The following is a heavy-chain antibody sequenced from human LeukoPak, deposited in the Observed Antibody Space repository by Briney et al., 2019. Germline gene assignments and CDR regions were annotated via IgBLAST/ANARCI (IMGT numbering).Heavy chain of an antibody. V-gene: IGHV3-33*01. J-gene: IGHJ4*02. Sequence: GGSLRLSCAASGFTFSSYGMHWVRQAPGKGLEWVAVIWYDGSNKYYADSVKGRFTISRDNSKNTLYLQMNSLRAEDTAVYYCARGSHIVVVPAADFDYWGQGTLVTVSS. CDR2: IWYDGSNK. CDR1: GFTFSSYG. CDR3: ARGSHIVVVPAADFDY. D-gene: IGHD2-2*01.